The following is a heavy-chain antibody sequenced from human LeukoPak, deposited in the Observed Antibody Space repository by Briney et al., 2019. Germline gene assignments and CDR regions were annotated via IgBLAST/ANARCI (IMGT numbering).Heavy chain of an antibody. V-gene: IGHV3-7*01. D-gene: IGHD6-19*01. Sequence: GGSLRLSCAASGFTFSSYWMNWVRQAPGKGLEWVASIKQDGSEKYYVDSVKGRFTISRDNAKNSLYLQMNSLRAGDTAVYYCAKVSGSGWHFDHWGQGTLVTVSS. J-gene: IGHJ4*02. CDR2: IKQDGSEK. CDR1: GFTFSSYW. CDR3: AKVSGSGWHFDH.